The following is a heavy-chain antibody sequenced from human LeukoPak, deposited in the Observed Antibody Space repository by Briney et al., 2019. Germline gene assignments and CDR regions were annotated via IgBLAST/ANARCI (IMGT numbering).Heavy chain of an antibody. V-gene: IGHV3-74*01. CDR2: INSDGSST. J-gene: IGHJ4*02. D-gene: IGHD3-3*01. Sequence: GSLKLSCAASGFTFSSYWMHWVRQAPGKGLVWVSRINSDGSSTTYADSVKGRFTISRDNAKNTLYLQMNSLRAEDTAVYYCARGAQSYDFWSGYYFDYWGQGTLVTVSS. CDR1: GFTFSSYW. CDR3: ARGAQSYDFWSGYYFDY.